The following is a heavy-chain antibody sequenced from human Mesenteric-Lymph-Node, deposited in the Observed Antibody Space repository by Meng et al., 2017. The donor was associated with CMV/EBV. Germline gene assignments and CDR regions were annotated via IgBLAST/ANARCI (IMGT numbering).Heavy chain of an antibody. J-gene: IGHJ6*02. CDR3: ARVGAEGGNYYYYGMDV. CDR1: GYTFTGYY. D-gene: IGHD6-13*01. CDR2: INPNSGDT. V-gene: IGHV1-2*02. Sequence: ASVKVSCKASGYTFTGYYVHWVRQAPGQGLEWMGWINPNSGDTNFAQKFQGSVSMTRDTSISTAYMELSSLRSDDTAVYYCARVGAEGGNYYYYGMDVWGQGTTVTVSS.